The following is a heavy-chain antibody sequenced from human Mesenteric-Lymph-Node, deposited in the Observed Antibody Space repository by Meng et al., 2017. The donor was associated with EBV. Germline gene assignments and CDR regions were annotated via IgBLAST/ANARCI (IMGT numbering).Heavy chain of an antibody. CDR3: ARESSGYGDYGGFDY. J-gene: IGHJ4*02. CDR2: IIPIFGTA. V-gene: IGHV1-69*01. Sequence: QVQLVQSGAEVKKPGSSVKVSCKASGVTFSSYAISWVRQAPGQGLEWMGGIIPIFGTANYAQKFQGRVTITADESTSTAYMELSSLRSEDTAVYYCARESSGYGDYGGFDYWGQGTLVTVSS. CDR1: GVTFSSYA. D-gene: IGHD4-17*01.